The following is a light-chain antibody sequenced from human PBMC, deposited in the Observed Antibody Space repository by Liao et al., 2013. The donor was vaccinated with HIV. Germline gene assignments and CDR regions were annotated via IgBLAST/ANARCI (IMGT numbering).Light chain of an antibody. V-gene: IGLV3-21*04. CDR3: QVYDVTNNYV. Sequence: SYELTQPPSVSVAPGKTATITCGGNNIGRHSVHWYQQKPGQAPVLVIFEDRDRPSGIPERFSGSNSGNTATLTISSVEAGDEAAYYCQVYDVTNNYVFGPGTKVTVL. J-gene: IGLJ1*01. CDR2: EDR. CDR1: NIGRHS.